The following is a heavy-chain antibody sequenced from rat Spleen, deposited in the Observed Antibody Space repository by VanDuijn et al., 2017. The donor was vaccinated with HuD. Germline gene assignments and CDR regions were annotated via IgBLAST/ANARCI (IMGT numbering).Heavy chain of an antibody. D-gene: IGHD1-2*01. CDR3: AEDMSRTIAARSYRYFDF. CDR2: ISYDGGST. Sequence: EVQLVESDGGLVQPGRSLKLSCAASGFSFSDYGMAWVLQAPTKGLEWVASISYDGGSTYYRDSVKGRFTISRDNAKSTLYLQMESLRSEDTATYHCAEDMSRTIAARSYRYFDFWGPGTMVTVSS. V-gene: IGHV5-20*01. CDR1: GFSFSDYG. J-gene: IGHJ1*01.